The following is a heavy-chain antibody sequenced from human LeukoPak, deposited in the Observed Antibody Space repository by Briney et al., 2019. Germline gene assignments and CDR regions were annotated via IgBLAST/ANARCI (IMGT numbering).Heavy chain of an antibody. CDR3: ARSPEAVAGTGYFDY. V-gene: IGHV5-51*01. CDR1: GDSFTSYW. J-gene: IGHJ4*02. CDR2: IYPGDSDT. Sequence: GESLKISCKGSGDSFTSYWIGWVRQMPGKGLEWMGTIYPGDSDTRYSPSFQGQVTISADKSISTAYLQWSSLKASDTAMYYCARSPEAVAGTGYFDYWGQGTLVTVSS. D-gene: IGHD6-19*01.